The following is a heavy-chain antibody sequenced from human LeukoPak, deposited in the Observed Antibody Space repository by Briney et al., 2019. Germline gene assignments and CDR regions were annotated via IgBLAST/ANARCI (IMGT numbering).Heavy chain of an antibody. J-gene: IGHJ5*02. CDR1: GGSISSSNW. CDR3: ASIVSRSNWFDP. Sequence: SETLSPTCAVSGGSISSSNWWSWVRQPPGKGLEWIGEIYHSGSTNYNPSLKSRVTISVDKSKNQFSLKLNSVTAADTAVYYCASIVSRSNWFDPWGQGTLVTASS. CDR2: IYHSGST. V-gene: IGHV4-4*02. D-gene: IGHD5/OR15-5a*01.